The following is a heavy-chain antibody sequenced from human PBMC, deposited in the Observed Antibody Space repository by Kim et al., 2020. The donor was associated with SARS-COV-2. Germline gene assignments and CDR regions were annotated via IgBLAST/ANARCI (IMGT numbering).Heavy chain of an antibody. Sequence: GGSLRLSCAASGFTFSNAWMSWVRQAPGKGLEWVGRIKSKTDGGTTDYAAPVKGRFTISRDDSKNTLYLQMNSLKTEDTAVYYCTTGYSSGWYGEDWFDPWGQGTLVTVSS. CDR3: TTGYSSGWYGEDWFDP. CDR2: IKSKTDGGTT. CDR1: GFTFSNAW. D-gene: IGHD6-19*01. V-gene: IGHV3-15*01. J-gene: IGHJ5*02.